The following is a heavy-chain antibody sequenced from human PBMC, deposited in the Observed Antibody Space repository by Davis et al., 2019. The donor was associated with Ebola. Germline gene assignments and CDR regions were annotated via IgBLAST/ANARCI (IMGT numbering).Heavy chain of an antibody. V-gene: IGHV3-48*01. CDR2: IRGGSETI. CDR1: GFTFSTYS. Sequence: GESLKISCTASGFTFSTYSMDWVRQAPGKGLEWVSYIRGGSETIHYADSVKGRFTISRDNSKNTLNLQMNDLRVEDTAVYICTRHVPGDFWFIDLWGRGTMVTVSS. J-gene: IGHJ2*01. CDR3: TRHVPGDFWFIDL. D-gene: IGHD4-17*01.